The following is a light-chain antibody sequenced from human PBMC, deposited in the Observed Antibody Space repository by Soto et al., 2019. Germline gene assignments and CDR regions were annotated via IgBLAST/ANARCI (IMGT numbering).Light chain of an antibody. J-gene: IGLJ1*01. CDR1: SSDVGASDY. CDR3: SFYARRLYV. CDR2: DVY. Sequence: SALTQPRSVSGSPGQSVTISCTATSSDVGASDYVSWYQQDPGKVPKLILYDVYKRPSGVPDRFSGSKSGDAASLTISGLQTEDEADYYCSFYARRLYVFGSGTKLTVL. V-gene: IGLV2-11*01.